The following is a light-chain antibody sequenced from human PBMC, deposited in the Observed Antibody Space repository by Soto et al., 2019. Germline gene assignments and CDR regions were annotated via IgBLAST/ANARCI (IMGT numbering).Light chain of an antibody. CDR2: DVS. CDR1: SSDVGGYNY. CDR3: SSYTGSSTRYV. V-gene: IGLV2-14*01. Sequence: QSALTQPASVSGSPGQSITISCTGTSSDVGGYNYVSWYQQHPGKAPKLMIYDVSNRPSGVSNRFSGSKSGNTASLTISGLQPEDDADYYCSSYTGSSTRYVFGTGTKVTVL. J-gene: IGLJ1*01.